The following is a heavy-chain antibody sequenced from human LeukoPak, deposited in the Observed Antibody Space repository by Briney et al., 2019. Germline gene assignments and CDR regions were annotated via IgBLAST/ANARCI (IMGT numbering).Heavy chain of an antibody. CDR3: ASTAVGVVYYYYYYMDV. CDR2: FYTSGST. D-gene: IGHD3-3*01. Sequence: SETLSLTCTVSGGSISSYYWSWTRQPAGKGLEWIGRFYTSGSTNYNPSLKSRVTISVDKSKNQFSLKLSSVTAADTAVYYCASTAVGVVYYYYYYMDVWGKGTTVTVSS. V-gene: IGHV4-4*07. CDR1: GGSISSYY. J-gene: IGHJ6*03.